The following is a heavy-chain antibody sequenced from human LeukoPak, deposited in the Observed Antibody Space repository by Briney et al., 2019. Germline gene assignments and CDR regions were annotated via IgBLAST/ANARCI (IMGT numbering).Heavy chain of an antibody. CDR3: ASTADYYDSSGYYPDAFDI. J-gene: IGHJ3*02. V-gene: IGHV1-46*01. CDR1: GYTFTSYY. CDR2: INPSGGST. Sequence: ASVKVSCKASGYTFTSYYMHWVRQAPGQGLEWMGIINPSGGSTSYAQKFQGRVTMTRDMSTSTVYMELSSLRSEDTAVYYCASTADYYDSSGYYPDAFDIWGQGTMVTVSS. D-gene: IGHD3-22*01.